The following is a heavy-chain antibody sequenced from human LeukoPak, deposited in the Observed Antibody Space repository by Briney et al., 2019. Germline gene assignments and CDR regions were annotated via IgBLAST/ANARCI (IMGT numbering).Heavy chain of an antibody. Sequence: GGSLRLSCAASGFDFGAYEMNWVRQAPGKGLEWVAYFAGSDTTKYYADSVKGRFTISRDNAKNSLYLQMNSLRAEDTALYYCKTLGYHLDSWGQGTLVTVSS. D-gene: IGHD3-22*01. CDR1: GFDFGAYE. J-gene: IGHJ4*02. V-gene: IGHV3-48*03. CDR3: KTLGYHLDS. CDR2: FAGSDTTK.